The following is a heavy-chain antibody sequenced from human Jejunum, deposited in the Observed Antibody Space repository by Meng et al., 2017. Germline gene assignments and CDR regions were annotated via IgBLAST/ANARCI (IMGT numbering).Heavy chain of an antibody. D-gene: IGHD2/OR15-2a*01. Sequence: GESLKISCAASGFTFSSHAMHWVRQAPGKGLEWVAVISYDGSYEDYADSVKGRFTISRDNAQNSLFLDMNSLRAEDTAVYYCATYSTSSGFDMWGQGTLVTVSS. CDR1: GFTFSSHA. CDR2: ISYDGSYE. V-gene: IGHV3-30*07. J-gene: IGHJ4*02. CDR3: ATYSTSSGFDM.